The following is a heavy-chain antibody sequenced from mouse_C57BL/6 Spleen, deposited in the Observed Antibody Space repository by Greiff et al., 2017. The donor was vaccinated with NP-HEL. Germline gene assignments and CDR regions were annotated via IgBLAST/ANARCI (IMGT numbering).Heavy chain of an antibody. J-gene: IGHJ2*01. Sequence: EVKLMESGGGLVKPGGSLKLSCAASGFTFSDYGMHWVRQAPEKGLEWVAYISSGSSTIYYADTVKGRFTISRDNAKNTLFLQMTSLRSEDTAMYYCAGDDYGYFDYWGQGTTLTVSS. V-gene: IGHV5-17*01. CDR1: GFTFSDYG. D-gene: IGHD2-4*01. CDR3: AGDDYGYFDY. CDR2: ISSGSSTI.